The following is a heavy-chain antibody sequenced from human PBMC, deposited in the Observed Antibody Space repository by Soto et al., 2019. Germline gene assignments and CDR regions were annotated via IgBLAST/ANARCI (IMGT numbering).Heavy chain of an antibody. CDR2: IYSGGDS. Sequence: EVQLVESGGGLVQPGGSLRLSCAVSGFTVGNNYMRWVRQAPGKGLEWVSLIYSGGDSFYADSVKDRFTISRDSSSNTLYLQMNSLRVEDTAVYYCATSPTVGCWGQRIRVTVSS. V-gene: IGHV3-66*01. D-gene: IGHD2-2*01. CDR1: GFTVGNNY. CDR3: ATSPTVGC. J-gene: IGHJ4*02.